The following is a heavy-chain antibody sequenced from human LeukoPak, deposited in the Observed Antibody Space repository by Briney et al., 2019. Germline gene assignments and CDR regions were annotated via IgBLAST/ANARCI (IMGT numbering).Heavy chain of an antibody. CDR3: AKETTFYYDSSGYWGY. V-gene: IGHV3-23*01. CDR1: GFTFSNYA. Sequence: PGGSLRLPCVASGFTFSNYAMSWVRQAPGKGLEWVSAISGSGSSTYYADSVKGRFTISRDNSKNTVYLQMNSLRAEDTAVYYCAKETTFYYDSSGYWGYWGQGTLVTVSS. J-gene: IGHJ4*02. CDR2: ISGSGSST. D-gene: IGHD3-22*01.